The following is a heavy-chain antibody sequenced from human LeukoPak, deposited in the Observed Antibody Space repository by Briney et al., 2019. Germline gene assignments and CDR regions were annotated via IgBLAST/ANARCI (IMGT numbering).Heavy chain of an antibody. J-gene: IGHJ6*03. V-gene: IGHV3-66*01. D-gene: IGHD3-10*01. CDR1: GFTFNTYS. CDR2: IYSGGST. CDR3: ARDKSGRSFHYYYYYMDV. Sequence: GGSLRLSCEASGFTFNTYSMNWVRQAPGKGLEWVSVIYSGGSTYYADSVKGRFTISRDNSKNTPYLQMNSLRAEDTAVYYCARDKSGRSFHYYYYYMDVWGKGTTVTISS.